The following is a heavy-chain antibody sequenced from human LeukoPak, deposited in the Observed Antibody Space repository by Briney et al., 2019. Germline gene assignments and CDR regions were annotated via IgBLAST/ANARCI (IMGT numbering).Heavy chain of an antibody. Sequence: ASVKVSCKASGYTFINYNINWVRQAPGQGLEWMGIINPSAGSTTYAQKFQGRVTMTMDTSTTTIYMYLSSLTSEDSAMYYCARDFPRIVAEAINNHDAFDIWGQGTMVTVSS. J-gene: IGHJ3*02. CDR3: ARDFPRIVAEAINNHDAFDI. D-gene: IGHD2-15*01. CDR2: INPSAGST. CDR1: GYTFINYN. V-gene: IGHV1-46*01.